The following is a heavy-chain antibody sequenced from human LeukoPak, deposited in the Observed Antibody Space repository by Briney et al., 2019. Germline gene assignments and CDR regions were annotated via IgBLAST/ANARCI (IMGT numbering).Heavy chain of an antibody. CDR3: AKGRSPSCYSSSGY. CDR2: FSGGGDT. V-gene: IGHV3-23*01. D-gene: IGHD2-2*01. CDR1: GFTFRGSA. J-gene: IGHJ4*02. Sequence: GGSLRLSCEASGFTFRGSAMSWVRQAPGRGLEWVSAFSGGGDTYYADSVKGRFTISRDNSKNTLYLQMNSLRDEDTAVYYCAKGRSPSCYSSSGYWGQGTLVTVSS.